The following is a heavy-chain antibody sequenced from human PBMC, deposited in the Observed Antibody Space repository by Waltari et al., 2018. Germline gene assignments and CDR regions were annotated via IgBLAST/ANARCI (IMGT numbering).Heavy chain of an antibody. D-gene: IGHD2-15*01. J-gene: IGHJ5*01. V-gene: IGHV3-48*03. CDR3: AREIPNCRADCFDS. CDR1: RSRPRAYQ. CDR2: TSRGGTYS. Sequence: VHLVESGGGLVQPGGCMSHSCAASRSRPRAYQVNWVRQAPGKGLEWFSYTSRGGTYSVYAESVRGRFTISRDDAKSSLFLQMNSLSADDTAVYYCAREIPNCRADCFDSWGLGTLVVVSS.